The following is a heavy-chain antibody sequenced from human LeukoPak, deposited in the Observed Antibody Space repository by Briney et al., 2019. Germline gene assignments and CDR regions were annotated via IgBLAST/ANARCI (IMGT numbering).Heavy chain of an antibody. D-gene: IGHD2-21*01. CDR3: AKDRLLQGVDY. CDR2: ISEDGVST. J-gene: IGHJ4*02. CDR1: GITFDGYA. V-gene: IGHV3-43*02. Sequence: GGSLRLSCVVSGITFDGYAMHWVRQAPGKGLEWVPLISEDGVSTYYADSVKGRFTISRDNSKKSLYLQMNSLRTEDTALYYCAKDRLLQGVDYGGQGTLVTVSS.